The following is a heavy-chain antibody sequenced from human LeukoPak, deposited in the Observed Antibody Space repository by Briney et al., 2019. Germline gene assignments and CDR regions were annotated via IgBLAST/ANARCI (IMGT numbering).Heavy chain of an antibody. CDR3: TTDGGITIRPLFDF. J-gene: IGHJ4*02. D-gene: IGHD1-14*01. V-gene: IGHV3-15*01. Sequence: GGSLRLSCAASGITFTSAWMGWVRQPPGKGLEWVGRIKSKNDGGTIDYAAPVRGRFTISTDDSKITSYLQMNNLKVEDTAVYYCTTDGGITIRPLFDFWGQGTPVTVSS. CDR1: GITFTSAW. CDR2: IKSKNDGGTI.